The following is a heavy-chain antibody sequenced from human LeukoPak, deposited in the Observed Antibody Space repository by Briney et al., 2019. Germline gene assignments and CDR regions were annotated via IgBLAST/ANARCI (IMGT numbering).Heavy chain of an antibody. J-gene: IGHJ4*02. V-gene: IGHV4-34*01. CDR1: GGSFSGYY. CDR2: INHSGST. CDR3: ARVYSLDYYGSGSYPLDY. D-gene: IGHD3-10*01. Sequence: SETLSLTCAVYGGSFSGYYWSWIRQPPGKGLEWIGEINHSGSTNYNPSLKSRVTISVDTSKNQFSLKLSSVTAADTAVYYCARVYSLDYYGSGSYPLDYWGQGTLVTVSS.